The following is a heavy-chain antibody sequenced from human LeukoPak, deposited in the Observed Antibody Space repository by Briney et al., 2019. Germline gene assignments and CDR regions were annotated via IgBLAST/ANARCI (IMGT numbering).Heavy chain of an antibody. CDR2: IYHSGST. J-gene: IGHJ4*02. D-gene: IGHD4-17*01. CDR1: RYSISSSYY. CDR3: ARGLTVSLSDY. Sequence: SETLSLTCTVSRYSISSSYYRGWIRQPPGKGLEWIGSIYHSGSTYYNPSLKSRVTISVDTSKNQFSLKLSSVTAADTAVYYCARGLTVSLSDYWGQGTLVTVSS. V-gene: IGHV4-38-2*02.